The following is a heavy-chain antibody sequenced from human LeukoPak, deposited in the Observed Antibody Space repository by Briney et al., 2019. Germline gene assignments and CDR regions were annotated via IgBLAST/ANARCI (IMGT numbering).Heavy chain of an antibody. D-gene: IGHD2-15*01. J-gene: IGHJ1*01. CDR2: ISYDGSNK. V-gene: IGHV3-30-3*01. CDR1: GFTFSSYA. CDR3: ASPLHCSGGSCYSKYFQH. Sequence: PGGSLRLSCAASGFTFSSYAMHWVRQAPGKGLEWVAVISYDGSNKYYADSVKGRFTISRDNSKNTLYLQMNSLRAEDTAVYYCASPLHCSGGSCYSKYFQHWGQGTLVTVSS.